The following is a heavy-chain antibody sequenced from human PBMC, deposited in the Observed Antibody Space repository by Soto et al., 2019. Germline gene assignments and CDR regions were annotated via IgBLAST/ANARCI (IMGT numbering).Heavy chain of an antibody. Sequence: ASVKVSCKASGYTFTSYGISWVRQAPGQGLEWMGWISAYNGNTNYAQKLQGRVTMTTDTSTSTAYMELRSLRSDDTAVYYCARDPIWFEYSSSSGFDYWGQGTLVTVSS. J-gene: IGHJ4*02. V-gene: IGHV1-18*01. CDR1: GYTFTSYG. CDR2: ISAYNGNT. D-gene: IGHD6-6*01. CDR3: ARDPIWFEYSSSSGFDY.